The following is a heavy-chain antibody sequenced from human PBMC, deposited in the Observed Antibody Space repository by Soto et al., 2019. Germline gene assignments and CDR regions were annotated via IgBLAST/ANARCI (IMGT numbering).Heavy chain of an antibody. V-gene: IGHV4-59*01. CDR1: GGSISSYY. J-gene: IGHJ5*02. D-gene: IGHD3-10*01. CDR3: AGGGGDHYVGDFWFDP. Sequence: SETLSLTCTVSGGSISSYYWSWIRQPPGKGLEWIGYIYYSGSTNYNPSLKSRVTISVDTSKNQFSLKLSSGTAADTAVYYCAGGGGDHYVGDFWFDPWGQGTLVTVSS. CDR2: IYYSGST.